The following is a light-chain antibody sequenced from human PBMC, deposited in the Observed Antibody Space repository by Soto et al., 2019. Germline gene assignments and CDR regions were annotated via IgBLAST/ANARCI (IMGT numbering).Light chain of an antibody. Sequence: DIQMTQSPSTLSASVGDRVTITCRASQSISSWLAWYQQKPGKAPKLLIYDASSLESGVPSRFSDSGSGTEFTLTIISLQPDGFATYYCQQYNSYWTFGQGTKVEIK. J-gene: IGKJ1*01. CDR2: DAS. V-gene: IGKV1-5*01. CDR3: QQYNSYWT. CDR1: QSISSW.